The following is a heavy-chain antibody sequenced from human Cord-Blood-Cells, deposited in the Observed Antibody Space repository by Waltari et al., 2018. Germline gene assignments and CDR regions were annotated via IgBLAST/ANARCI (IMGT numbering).Heavy chain of an antibody. CDR3: ASEVGGYYYDSSGYFDY. Sequence: QVQLVQSGAEVKKPGSSVKVSCKASGGTFSSYAISWVRQAPGQGLEWMGGIVPILGTANDAQKFQGRVTITADESTSTAYMELSSLRSEDTAVYYCASEVGGYYYDSSGYFDYWGQGTLVTVSS. V-gene: IGHV1-69*01. J-gene: IGHJ4*02. CDR1: GGTFSSYA. D-gene: IGHD3-22*01. CDR2: IVPILGTA.